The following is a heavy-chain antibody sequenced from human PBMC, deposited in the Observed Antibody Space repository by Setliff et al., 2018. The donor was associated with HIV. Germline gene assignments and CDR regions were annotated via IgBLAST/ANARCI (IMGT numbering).Heavy chain of an antibody. CDR3: AKKTAAYTSGSWLHY. CDR2: ISSTSSTI. D-gene: IGHD3-10*01. J-gene: IGHJ4*02. CDR1: GFTFSSYS. V-gene: IGHV3-48*01. Sequence: GGSLRLSCVASGFTFSSYSMNWVRQAPGKGLEWVSYISSTSSTIYYADSVKGRFTISREKSKSTLYLQMNSLRAEDTAVYYCAKKTAAYTSGSWLHYWGQGTLVTVS.